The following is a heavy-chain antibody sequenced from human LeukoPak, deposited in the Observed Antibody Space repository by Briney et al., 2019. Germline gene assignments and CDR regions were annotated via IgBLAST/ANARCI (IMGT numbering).Heavy chain of an antibody. V-gene: IGHV3-33*01. J-gene: IGHJ4*02. CDR1: GFTFSSYG. D-gene: IGHD2-15*01. CDR3: AREAALVGWGLSY. CDR2: IWYDGSNK. Sequence: GGSLRLSCAASGFTFSSYGMHWVRQAPGKGLEWLAVIWYDGSNKYYADSVKGRFTISRDNSKNTLYLQMNSLRAEDTAVYYCAREAALVGWGLSYWGQGTLVTVSS.